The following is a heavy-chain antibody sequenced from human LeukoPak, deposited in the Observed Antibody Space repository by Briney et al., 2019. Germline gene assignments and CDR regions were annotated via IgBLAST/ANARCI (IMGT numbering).Heavy chain of an antibody. V-gene: IGHV4-39*01. D-gene: IGHD5-12*01. J-gene: IGHJ4*02. CDR3: ASIYSFGY. Sequence: PSETLSLTCTVSGGSISSSSYYWGWIRQPPGKGLEWIGSIYYSGSTSYNPSLKNRVTISVDTTKNQFSLWLSSVTAADPAVYYWASIYSFGYWGKGTLVTVSS. CDR1: GGSISSSSYY. CDR2: IYYSGST.